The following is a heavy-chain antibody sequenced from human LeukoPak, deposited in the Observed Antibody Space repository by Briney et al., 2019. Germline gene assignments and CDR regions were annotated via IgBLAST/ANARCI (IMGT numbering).Heavy chain of an antibody. Sequence: GGSLRLSCAASGLTFSSYAMSWVRQAPGKGLEWVSAISDSGDNTYYADSVKGRFTISRDNSKNTLYLQMNSLRAEDTAVYYCARVQYKNWFDPWGQGTLVTVSS. V-gene: IGHV3-23*01. CDR1: GLTFSSYA. CDR2: ISDSGDNT. D-gene: IGHD5-24*01. J-gene: IGHJ5*02. CDR3: ARVQYKNWFDP.